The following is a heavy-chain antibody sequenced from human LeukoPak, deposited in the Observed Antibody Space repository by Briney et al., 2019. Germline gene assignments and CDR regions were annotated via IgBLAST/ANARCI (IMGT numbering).Heavy chain of an antibody. V-gene: IGHV4-39*07. J-gene: IGHJ5*02. Sequence: SETLSLTCTVSGDSIRTTRYSWNWIRQPPGEGLERIGSFLYSDGSYYNPSLKSRADISLAASMNQLSLKLTSVTAADTAVYFCARVGEPGGYPYIPLNWFDRWGQGTLVIVSS. D-gene: IGHD3-16*01. CDR3: ARVGEPGGYPYIPLNWFDR. CDR1: GDSIRTTRYS. CDR2: FLYSDGS.